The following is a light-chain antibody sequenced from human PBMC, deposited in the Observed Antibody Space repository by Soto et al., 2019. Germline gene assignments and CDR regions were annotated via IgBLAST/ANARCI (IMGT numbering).Light chain of an antibody. V-gene: IGKV1-5*03. Sequence: DIQMTQSPSTLSASVGDRVTITCRASQSISSWLAWYQQKPGKAPKILIYKASILESRVPSRFSGSGSGTEFTLTISRLQPDDFATYYCQHYNIYSETFGQVTKVEVK. CDR1: QSISSW. CDR2: KAS. J-gene: IGKJ1*01. CDR3: QHYNIYSET.